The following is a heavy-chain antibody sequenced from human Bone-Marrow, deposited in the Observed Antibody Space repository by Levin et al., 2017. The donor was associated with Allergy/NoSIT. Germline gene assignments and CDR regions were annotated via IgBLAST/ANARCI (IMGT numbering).Heavy chain of an antibody. D-gene: IGHD3-3*01. CDR2: IYYGGGT. V-gene: IGHV4-59*01. J-gene: IGHJ4*01. CDR3: ARGVTGWSSYQFNYYFDY. Sequence: TVSSDSFSSYYWSWIRQTPGKGLEWIGYIYYGGGTNYNPSLKSRVTISIDMSKKEFSLKLTSATAADTAVYFCARGVTGWSSYQFNYYFDYWGHGTLVTVSS. CDR1: SDSFSSYY.